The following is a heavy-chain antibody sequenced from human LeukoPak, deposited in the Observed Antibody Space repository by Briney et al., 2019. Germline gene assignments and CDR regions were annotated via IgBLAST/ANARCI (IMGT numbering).Heavy chain of an antibody. D-gene: IGHD4-17*01. CDR1: GFTVSSNY. Sequence: GGSLRLSCAASGFTVSSNYMSWVRQAPGNELEWVSVIYSGGSTYYADSVKGRFTISRDNSKNTLYLQMNSLRAEETAVYYCARDYGDYRILDYWGQGTLVTVSS. V-gene: IGHV3-53*01. CDR2: IYSGGST. CDR3: ARDYGDYRILDY. J-gene: IGHJ4*02.